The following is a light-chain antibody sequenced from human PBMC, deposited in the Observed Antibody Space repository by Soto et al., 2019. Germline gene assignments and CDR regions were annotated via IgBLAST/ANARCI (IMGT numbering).Light chain of an antibody. CDR1: QSLNSL. V-gene: IGKV1-5*01. CDR2: DAS. CDR3: QQYNSYSSWT. J-gene: IGKJ1*01. Sequence: DMQMTQAPSTLSSSVGDRVTTTVGASQSLNSLLAWYQQKPGRAPKLLIYDASTLESGVPSRFSGSGSGTEFTLTISSLQTADFATYCCQQYNSYSSWTFGQGTKVDIK.